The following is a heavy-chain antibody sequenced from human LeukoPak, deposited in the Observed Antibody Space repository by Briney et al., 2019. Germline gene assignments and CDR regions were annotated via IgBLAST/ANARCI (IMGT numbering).Heavy chain of an antibody. CDR3: ARWGLLRLGELSPSPFDY. Sequence: GGSLRLSCAASGFTFSSYGMHWVRQAPGKGLEWVAFIRYDGSNKYYADSVKGRFTISRDNSKNTLYLQMNSLRAEDTAVYYCARWGLLRLGELSPSPFDYWGQGTLVTVSS. V-gene: IGHV3-30*02. J-gene: IGHJ4*02. D-gene: IGHD3-16*02. CDR1: GFTFSSYG. CDR2: IRYDGSNK.